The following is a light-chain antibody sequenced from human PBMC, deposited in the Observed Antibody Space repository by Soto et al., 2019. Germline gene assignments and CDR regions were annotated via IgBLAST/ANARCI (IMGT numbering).Light chain of an antibody. CDR3: QEGSNWPSIT. V-gene: IGKV3-11*01. CDR1: PSVSGY. J-gene: IGKJ5*01. Sequence: EIVLAQSPATPSLSPGERTTFSFRASPSVSGYFAGYQQKPGQAPRLLIYDASNMATGIPARFSGSGSATDFTLTISSLEPEAFALYSWQEGSNWPSITFGQGTRLQIK. CDR2: DAS.